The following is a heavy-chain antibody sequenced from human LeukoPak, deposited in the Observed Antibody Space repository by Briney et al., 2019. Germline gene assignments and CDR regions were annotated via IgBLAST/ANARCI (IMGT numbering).Heavy chain of an antibody. CDR1: GYTFTGYY. Sequence: ASVKVSCKASGYTFTGYYMHWVRQAPGQGLEWMGWINPNSGGTNYAQKFQGWVTMTRDTSISTAYMELSRLRSDDTAVYYCARGLAVAGSSAVGMDVWGQGTLVTVSS. CDR3: ARGLAVAGSSAVGMDV. V-gene: IGHV1-2*04. J-gene: IGHJ4*02. D-gene: IGHD6-19*01. CDR2: INPNSGGT.